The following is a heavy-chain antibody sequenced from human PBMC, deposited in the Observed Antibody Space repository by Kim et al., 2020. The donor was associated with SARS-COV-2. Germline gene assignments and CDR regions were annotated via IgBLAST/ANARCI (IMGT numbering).Heavy chain of an antibody. D-gene: IGHD6-13*01. V-gene: IGHV3-30*01. Sequence: YADSVKGRFTISRDNSKNTLYLQMNSLRAEDTAVYYCARDFGSSSWYRDYWGQGTLVTVSS. CDR3: ARDFGSSSWYRDY. J-gene: IGHJ4*02.